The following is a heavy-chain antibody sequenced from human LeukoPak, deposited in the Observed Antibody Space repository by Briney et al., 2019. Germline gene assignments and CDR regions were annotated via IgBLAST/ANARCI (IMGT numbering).Heavy chain of an antibody. Sequence: GGSLRLSCAASGFTFSSYAMHWVRQAPGKGLEWVAVISYDGSNKYYADSVKGRFTISRDNSKNTLYLQMNSLRAEDTAVYYCASRVVVVAATGALDYWGQGTLVTVSS. D-gene: IGHD2-15*01. V-gene: IGHV3-30*04. CDR2: ISYDGSNK. CDR1: GFTFSSYA. J-gene: IGHJ4*02. CDR3: ASRVVVVAATGALDY.